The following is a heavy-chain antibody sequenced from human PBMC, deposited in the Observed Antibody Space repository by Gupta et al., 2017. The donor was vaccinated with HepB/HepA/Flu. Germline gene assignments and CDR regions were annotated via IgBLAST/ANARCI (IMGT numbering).Heavy chain of an antibody. CDR3: ARGGPHNWFDP. Sequence: QVQLQQWGAGLLKPSETLSLTCAIYDGSFSVYYYSWIRQSPGKGLEWIGEINHSGSTNYNPSLKSRVTISLDTSKNQFSLKLTAVTAADTAVYYCARGGPHNWFDPWGQGTLVTVSS. J-gene: IGHJ5*02. V-gene: IGHV4-34*01. CDR1: DGSFSVYY. CDR2: INHSGST.